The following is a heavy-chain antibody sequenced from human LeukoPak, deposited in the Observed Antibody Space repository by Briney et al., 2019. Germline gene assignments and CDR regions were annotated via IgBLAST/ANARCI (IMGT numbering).Heavy chain of an antibody. Sequence: GSSVKVSCKASGGTFSSYAISWVRQAPGQGLEWMGRINTKSGRTSSARKFQGRVTMTRDPSITTVYMDMAWLTSDDTAIYFCARADFIDAGPYLIGPWGQGTLVTVSS. D-gene: IGHD3-3*01. CDR3: ARADFIDAGPYLIGP. J-gene: IGHJ5*02. CDR2: INTKSGRT. CDR1: GGTFSSYA. V-gene: IGHV1-2*06.